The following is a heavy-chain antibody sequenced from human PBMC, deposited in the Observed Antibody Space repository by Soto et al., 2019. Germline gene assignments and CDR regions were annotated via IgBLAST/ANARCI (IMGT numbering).Heavy chain of an antibody. CDR2: IYYSGST. J-gene: IGHJ6*02. D-gene: IGHD6-25*01. CDR3: ARDSFAAYYYYGMDV. Sequence: SETLSLTCTVSGGSISSGGYYWSWIRQHPGKGLEWIGYIYYSGSTYYNPSLKSRVTISVDTSKNQFSLKLSSVTAADTAVYYCARDSFAAYYYYGMDVWGQGTTVTVSS. CDR1: GGSISSGGYY. V-gene: IGHV4-31*03.